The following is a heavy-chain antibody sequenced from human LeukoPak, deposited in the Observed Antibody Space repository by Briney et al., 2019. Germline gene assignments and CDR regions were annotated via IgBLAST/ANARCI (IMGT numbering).Heavy chain of an antibody. CDR2: ISYSGST. Sequence: SETLSLTCTVSGGSISSDYWSWIRQPPGKGLEWIGYISYSGSTSYDPSLKSRVTISGDSSKNQFSLKLSSVTAADTAVYYCARHFRGLDVWGQGTTVTVSS. CDR1: GGSISSDY. J-gene: IGHJ6*02. D-gene: IGHD5-24*01. CDR3: ARHFRGLDV. V-gene: IGHV4-59*08.